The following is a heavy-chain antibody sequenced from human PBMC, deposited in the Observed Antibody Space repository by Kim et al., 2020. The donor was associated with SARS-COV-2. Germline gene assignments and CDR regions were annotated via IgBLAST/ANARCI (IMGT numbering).Heavy chain of an antibody. V-gene: IGHV3-9*01. CDR1: GFTFDDYA. D-gene: IGHD3-3*02. CDR3: AKELSPIFGGAFDI. Sequence: GGSLRLSCAASGFTFDDYAVHWVRQAPGKGLEWVSGISWSSGSIGYADSVKGRFTISRDNAKNSLYLQMNSLRAEDTALYYCAKELSPIFGGAFDIWGQGTMVTVSS. CDR2: ISWSSGSI. J-gene: IGHJ3*02.